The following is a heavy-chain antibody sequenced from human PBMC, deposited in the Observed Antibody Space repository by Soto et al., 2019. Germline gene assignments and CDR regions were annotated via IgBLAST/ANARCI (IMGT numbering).Heavy chain of an antibody. CDR1: GFTFSSYA. CDR3: VAGRRGDYYYGMDV. J-gene: IGHJ6*02. D-gene: IGHD6-19*01. V-gene: IGHV3-23*01. Sequence: GGSLRLSCAASGFTFSSYAMSWVRQAPGKGLEWVSAISGSGGSTYYADSVKGRFTISRDNSKSTLYLQMNSLRAEDTAVYYGVAGRRGDYYYGMDVWGQGTTVTVSS. CDR2: ISGSGGST.